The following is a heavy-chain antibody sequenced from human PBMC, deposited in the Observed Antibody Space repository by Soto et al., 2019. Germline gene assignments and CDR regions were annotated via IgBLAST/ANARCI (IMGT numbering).Heavy chain of an antibody. J-gene: IGHJ4*02. CDR2: IRSIPYGGTT. Sequence: PGGSLRLSCTVSGFSFGDHAMSWVRQAPGKGLEWIGFIRSIPYGGTTEYAASVRGRFTISRDDSKSIAYLQMNSLKTEDTAVYYCNRVLTMRIVAHFDYWGQGTLVTVSS. CDR3: NRVLTMRIVAHFDY. V-gene: IGHV3-49*04. CDR1: GFSFGDHA. D-gene: IGHD3-22*01.